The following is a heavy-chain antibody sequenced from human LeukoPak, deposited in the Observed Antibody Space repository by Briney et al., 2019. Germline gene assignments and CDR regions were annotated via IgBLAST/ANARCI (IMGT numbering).Heavy chain of an antibody. D-gene: IGHD5-18*01. Sequence: ASVKVSCKACGYTFTGYYMHWVRQAPGQGLEWMGWINPNSGGTNYAQKFQGRVTMTRDTSNSTPYMELSRLRSDDTAVYYCARDLVDTAMIANWFDPWGQGTLVTVSS. CDR2: INPNSGGT. CDR3: ARDLVDTAMIANWFDP. V-gene: IGHV1-2*02. J-gene: IGHJ5*02. CDR1: GYTFTGYY.